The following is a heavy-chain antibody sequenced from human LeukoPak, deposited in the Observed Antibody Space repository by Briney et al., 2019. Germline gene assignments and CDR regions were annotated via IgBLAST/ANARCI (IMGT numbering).Heavy chain of an antibody. CDR2: IYYSGST. CDR1: GGSISSSSYY. D-gene: IGHD6-19*01. CDR3: ARSRTPGWADDAFDI. V-gene: IGHV4-39*07. J-gene: IGHJ3*02. Sequence: SETLSLTCTVSGGSISSSSYYWGWIRQPPGKGLEWIGSIYYSGSTYYNPSLKSRVTISVDTSENQFSLKLSSLTAADTAVYYCARSRTPGWADDAFDIWGQGTMVTVSS.